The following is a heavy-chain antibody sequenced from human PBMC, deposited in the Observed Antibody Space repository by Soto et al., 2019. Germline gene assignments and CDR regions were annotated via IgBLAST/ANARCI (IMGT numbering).Heavy chain of an antibody. D-gene: IGHD2-15*01. Sequence: TPGKGLEFIGYIYYRGSTNYNPSLKSRVTMSVDTSRNLFSLKVNSVTAADTAVYYCARQQLLPYYYGLDVCGQGTTVNV. CDR2: IYYRGST. CDR3: ARQQLLPYYYGLDV. J-gene: IGHJ6*02. V-gene: IGHV4-61*07.